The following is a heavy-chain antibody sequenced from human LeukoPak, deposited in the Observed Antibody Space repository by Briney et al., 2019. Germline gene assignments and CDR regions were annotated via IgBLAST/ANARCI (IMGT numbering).Heavy chain of an antibody. CDR2: IYYSGST. D-gene: IGHD5-12*01. CDR1: GGSISSYY. V-gene: IGHV4-59*01. CDR3: ARANVGYSGYYLDY. Sequence: SETLSLTCTVSGGSISSYYWSWIRQPPGKGLEWIGYIYYSGSTNYNPSLKGRVTISVDTSKNQFSLKLSSVTAADTAVYYCARANVGYSGYYLDYWGQGTLVTVSS. J-gene: IGHJ4*02.